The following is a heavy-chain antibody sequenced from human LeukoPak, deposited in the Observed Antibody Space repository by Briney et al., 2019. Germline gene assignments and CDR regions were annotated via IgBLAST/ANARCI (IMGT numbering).Heavy chain of an antibody. CDR3: ARDSIAAAGFHDY. D-gene: IGHD6-13*01. V-gene: IGHV4-39*07. CDR1: GGSISSSSHY. Sequence: SETLSLTCTVSGGSISSSSHYWGWIRQPPGKGLEWIGSIYYSGSTYYNPSPESRVTISIDMSKNQFSLKLTSVTAADTAVYYCARDSIAAAGFHDYWGQGTLVTVSS. CDR2: IYYSGST. J-gene: IGHJ4*02.